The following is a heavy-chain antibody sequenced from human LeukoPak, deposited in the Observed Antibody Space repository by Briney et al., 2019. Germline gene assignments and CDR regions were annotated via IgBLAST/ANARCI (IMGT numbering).Heavy chain of an antibody. CDR2: IIPIFGTA. Sequence: SVKVSCKASGGTFSSYAISWVRQAPGQGLEWMGGIIPIFGTANYAQKFQGRVTITTDETTSTAYMELSNLRSEDTAVYYCARALYILGSPVQLPPDYWGQGTLVTVSS. J-gene: IGHJ4*02. D-gene: IGHD2-15*01. CDR3: ARALYILGSPVQLPPDY. V-gene: IGHV1-69*05. CDR1: GGTFSSYA.